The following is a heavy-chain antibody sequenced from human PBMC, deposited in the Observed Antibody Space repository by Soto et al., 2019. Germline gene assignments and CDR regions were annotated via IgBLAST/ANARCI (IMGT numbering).Heavy chain of an antibody. J-gene: IGHJ4*02. V-gene: IGHV1-2*02. D-gene: IGHD6-13*01. CDR3: ARVMAYEQQLVPFDY. CDR1: GYTFIGYY. Sequence: SVKVSCQASGYTFIGYYLNWVRQAPGQGLEWMGWVNPHTGGTHYAQKFDGRVTMTRDTSTYTAYMELSGLKFDDTATYFCARVMAYEQQLVPFDYWGQGTLVTVSS. CDR2: VNPHTGGT.